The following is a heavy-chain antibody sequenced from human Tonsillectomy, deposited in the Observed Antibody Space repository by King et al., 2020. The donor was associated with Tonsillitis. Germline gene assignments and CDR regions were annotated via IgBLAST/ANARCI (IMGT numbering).Heavy chain of an antibody. CDR3: AREATGYCSGGSCKLDY. J-gene: IGHJ4*02. D-gene: IGHD2-15*01. V-gene: IGHV3-13*01. CDR1: EFTFSNYD. Sequence: VQLVESGGGLVQPGGSLRLSCAASEFTFSNYDMHWVRQATGKGLEWVSAIGIGGATYYPGSVKGRFTISRENAKNSLYLHMNSLGAGDTAVYYCAREATGYCSGGSCKLDYWGQGTLVTVSS. CDR2: IGIGGAT.